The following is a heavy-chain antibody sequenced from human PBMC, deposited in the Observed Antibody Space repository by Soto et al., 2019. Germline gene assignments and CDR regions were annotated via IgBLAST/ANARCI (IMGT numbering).Heavy chain of an antibody. CDR1: GFTFSSYG. V-gene: IGHV3-33*01. CDR2: IWYDGSNK. Sequence: QVQLVESGGGVVQPGRSLRLSCAASGFTFSSYGMHWVRQAPGKGLEWVAVIWYDGSNKYYADSVKGRFTISRDNSKNTLYLQMNSLRAEDTAVYYCARDVEPGDFDYWGQGTLVTVSS. CDR3: ARDVEPGDFDY. D-gene: IGHD1-26*01. J-gene: IGHJ4*02.